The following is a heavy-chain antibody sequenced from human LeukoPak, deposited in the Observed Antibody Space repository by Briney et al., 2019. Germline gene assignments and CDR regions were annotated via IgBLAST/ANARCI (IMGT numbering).Heavy chain of an antibody. CDR2: ISSSGSTI. J-gene: IGHJ4*02. Sequence: GGSLRLSCAASGITFSNYWMHWVRQAPGKGLEWVSYISSSGSTIYYADSVKGRFTISRDNAKNSLYLQMNSLRAEDTAVYYCARDSVDIVSYYFDYWGQGTLVTVSS. D-gene: IGHD5/OR15-5a*01. V-gene: IGHV3-48*03. CDR1: GITFSNYW. CDR3: ARDSVDIVSYYFDY.